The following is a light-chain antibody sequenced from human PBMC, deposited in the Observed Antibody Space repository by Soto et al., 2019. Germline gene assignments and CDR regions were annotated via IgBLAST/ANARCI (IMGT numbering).Light chain of an antibody. Sequence: QSVLTQPPSVSGAPGQRVTISCTGSTSNIGAGFGVHWYQQLPGAGPKVVIYADVNRPSGVPDRFSGPKSGTSASLTITGLQAEDEAVYYCQSYDSSLNNSGLFGGGTKLTVL. CDR3: QSYDSSLNNSGL. CDR2: ADV. J-gene: IGLJ3*02. CDR1: TSNIGAGFG. V-gene: IGLV1-40*01.